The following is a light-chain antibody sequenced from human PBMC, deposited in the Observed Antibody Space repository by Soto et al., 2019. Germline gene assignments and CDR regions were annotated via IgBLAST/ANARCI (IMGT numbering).Light chain of an antibody. CDR1: QSVSSY. Sequence: EIVLTQSPATLSLSPGERATLSCRASQSVSSYLAWYQQKPGQAPRLLIYDASNRATGIPARFSGSGSGTEFTLTISSLQSEDFALYYCQQYNNWPPGTFGQGTKVDIK. V-gene: IGKV3-11*01. CDR3: QQYNNWPPGT. CDR2: DAS. J-gene: IGKJ1*01.